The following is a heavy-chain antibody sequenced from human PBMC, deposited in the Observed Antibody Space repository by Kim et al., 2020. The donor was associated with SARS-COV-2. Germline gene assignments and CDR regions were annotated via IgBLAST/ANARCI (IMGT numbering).Heavy chain of an antibody. Sequence: GGSLRLSCAASGFSFSTYSMNRVRQAPGKGLEWISYISSSGSTIYYADSVKGRFTISRDNARNSLFLQMVRLRAEDTSVYFCARGSQPYYYYGVDVWGQG. CDR1: GFSFSTYS. CDR3: ARGSQPYYYYGVDV. J-gene: IGHJ6*02. CDR2: ISSSGSTI. D-gene: IGHD3-16*01. V-gene: IGHV3-48*01.